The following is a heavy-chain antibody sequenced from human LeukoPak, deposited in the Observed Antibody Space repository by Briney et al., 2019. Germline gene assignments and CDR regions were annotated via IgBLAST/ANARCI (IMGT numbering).Heavy chain of an antibody. CDR3: ATDYYDSSSYYY. CDR2: MNPNSGNT. V-gene: IGHV1-8*02. CDR1: GYTFTSYD. Sequence: GASVKVSCKVSGYTFTSYDINWVRQATGHGLEWMGWMNPNSGNTGYAQKFQGRVTMTRNTSISTAYMELSSLKSEGTAVYYCATDYYDSSSYYYWGQGTRVTVSS. D-gene: IGHD3-22*01. J-gene: IGHJ4*02.